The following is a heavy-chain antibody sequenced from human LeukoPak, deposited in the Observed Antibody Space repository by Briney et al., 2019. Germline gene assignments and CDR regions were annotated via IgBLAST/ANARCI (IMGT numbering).Heavy chain of an antibody. V-gene: IGHV3-53*01. CDR3: ARGLGDYYGSGSYYNEGYYFDY. CDR2: IYSGGST. J-gene: IGHJ4*02. D-gene: IGHD3-10*01. Sequence: PGGTLRLSCAASGFTGSNNYMSWVRQAPGKGLEGVSVIYSGGSTYYADSVEGRFTISRDNSKNTLYLQMNSLRAEDTAVYYCARGLGDYYGSGSYYNEGYYFDYWGQGTLVTVSS. CDR1: GFTGSNNY.